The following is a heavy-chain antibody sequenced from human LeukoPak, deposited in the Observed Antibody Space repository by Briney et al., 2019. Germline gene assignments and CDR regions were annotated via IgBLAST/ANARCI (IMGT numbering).Heavy chain of an antibody. CDR1: GYTFTGYY. V-gene: IGHV1-2*02. CDR3: ARAKRMITFGGVIVNWFDP. J-gene: IGHJ5*02. CDR2: INPNSGGT. D-gene: IGHD3-16*02. Sequence: ASAKVSCKTSGYTFTGYYMHWVRQAPGQGLEWMGWINPNSGGTNYAQKFQGRVTMTRDTSISTAYMELSRLRSDDTAVYYCARAKRMITFGGVIVNWFDPWGQGTLVTVSS.